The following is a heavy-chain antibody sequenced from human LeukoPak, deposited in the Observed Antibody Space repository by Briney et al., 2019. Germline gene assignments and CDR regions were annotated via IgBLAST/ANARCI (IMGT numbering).Heavy chain of an antibody. V-gene: IGHV1-2*02. Sequence: ASVKVSCKASGYTFTDYYMHWVRQAPGQGLEWMGWINPNSGGTNCAQKFPGRVTMTRDTSISTAYMELSRLRSDDTAVYYCARMTGPVVTASYHFDYWGQGTLVTVSS. CDR2: INPNSGGT. J-gene: IGHJ4*02. CDR3: ARMTGPVVTASYHFDY. D-gene: IGHD2-21*02. CDR1: GYTFTDYY.